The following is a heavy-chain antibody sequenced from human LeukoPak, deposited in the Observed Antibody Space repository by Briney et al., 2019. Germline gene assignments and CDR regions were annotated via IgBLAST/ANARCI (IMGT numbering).Heavy chain of an antibody. CDR3: ARRGGIIRGVASYYYMDV. D-gene: IGHD3-10*01. CDR2: IYYSGST. J-gene: IGHJ6*03. Sequence: SETLSLTCTVSGYSISSGYYWGWIRQPPGKGLEWIGSIYYSGSTYYNPSLKSRVTISVDTSKNQFSLKLSSVTAADTAAYYCARRGGIIRGVASYYYMDVWGKGTTVTISS. CDR1: GYSISSGYY. V-gene: IGHV4-38-2*02.